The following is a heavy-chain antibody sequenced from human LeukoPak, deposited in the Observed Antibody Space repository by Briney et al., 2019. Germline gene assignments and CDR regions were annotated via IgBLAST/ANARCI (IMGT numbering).Heavy chain of an antibody. V-gene: IGHV4-59*01. CDR3: ARAHCSGGRCPFAY. Sequence: SSETLSLTCTVSGGSISNYYWIWIRQPPGKGLEWIGYIYYRWSTNYNPPLRSRVTISVDTYKKPLSLKLSYVTAADTAVYYCARAHCSGGRCPFAYWGQATLVTVS. J-gene: IGHJ4*02. CDR2: IYYRWST. CDR1: GGSISNYY. D-gene: IGHD2-15*01.